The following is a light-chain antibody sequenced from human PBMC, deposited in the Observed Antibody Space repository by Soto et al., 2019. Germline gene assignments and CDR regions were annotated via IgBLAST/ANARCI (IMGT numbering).Light chain of an antibody. J-gene: IGKJ1*01. V-gene: IGKV3-20*01. Sequence: EVVLLQAPCTLSLSPTKRATLSFRASQSVSSSDLAWYQQKPGQAPRLLIYSASSRATGIPDRVSGSGSGTDCTRSISRLGPEDCAVYYCQQYGSSPTWTFGQGTKVDIK. CDR2: SAS. CDR3: QQYGSSPTWT. CDR1: QSVSSSD.